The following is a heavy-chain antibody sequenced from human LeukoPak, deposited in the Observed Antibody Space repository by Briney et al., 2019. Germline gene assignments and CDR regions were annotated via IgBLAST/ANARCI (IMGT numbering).Heavy chain of an antibody. V-gene: IGHV3-7*01. D-gene: IGHD6-13*01. CDR1: GFTFSSYW. Sequence: PGGSLRLSCAASGFTFSSYWMSWVRQAPGKGLEWVANIKQDGGEKYYVDSVKGRFTISRDNAKNSLYLQMNSLRIEDTAVYYCALRGYSSSWTALDYWGQGTLVTVSS. CDR3: ALRGYSSSWTALDY. CDR2: IKQDGGEK. J-gene: IGHJ4*02.